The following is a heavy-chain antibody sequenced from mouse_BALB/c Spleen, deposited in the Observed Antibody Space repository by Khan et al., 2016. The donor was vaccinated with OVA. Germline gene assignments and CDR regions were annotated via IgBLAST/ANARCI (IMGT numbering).Heavy chain of an antibody. V-gene: IGHV2-6-1*01. Sequence: QMQLEESGPGLVAPSQSLSITCTLSGFSLTNYGVHWVRQPPGKGLEWLVVIWSDGSTTYNSALKSRLTISKDNSKSQVFLKMNSLQTDDTAMYCCARQPYYHYNIMDYWGQGTSVTVSS. CDR1: GFSLTNYG. CDR3: ARQPYYHYNIMDY. J-gene: IGHJ4*01. CDR2: IWSDGST. D-gene: IGHD2-10*01.